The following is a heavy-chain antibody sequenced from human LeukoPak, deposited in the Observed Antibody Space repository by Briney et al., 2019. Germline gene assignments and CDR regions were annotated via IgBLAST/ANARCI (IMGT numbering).Heavy chain of an antibody. CDR1: GGSFSGYY. J-gene: IGHJ5*02. CDR3: ARSYCTNGVCYRGFDP. V-gene: IGHV4-34*01. CDR2: INHSGST. Sequence: SETLSLTCAVYGGSFSGYYWSWIRQPPGKGLEWIGEINHSGSTNYNPSLKSRVTISVDTSKNQFSLKLSSVTAADTAVYYCARSYCTNGVCYRGFDPWSQGTPVTVSS. D-gene: IGHD2-8*01.